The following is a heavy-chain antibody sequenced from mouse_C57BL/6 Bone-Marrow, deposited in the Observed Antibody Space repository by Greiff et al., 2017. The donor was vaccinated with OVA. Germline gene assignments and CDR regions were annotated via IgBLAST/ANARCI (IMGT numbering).Heavy chain of an antibody. V-gene: IGHV1-81*01. D-gene: IGHD1-1*01. CDR3: ARRLRYPSFAY. J-gene: IGHJ3*01. Sequence: QVQLKESGAELARPGASVKLSCKASGYTFTSYGISWVKQRTGQGLEWIGEIYPRSGNTYYNEKFKGKAPLTAAKSSSTAYMELRSLTSEDSAVYFCARRLRYPSFAYWGQGTLVTVSA. CDR2: IYPRSGNT. CDR1: GYTFTSYG.